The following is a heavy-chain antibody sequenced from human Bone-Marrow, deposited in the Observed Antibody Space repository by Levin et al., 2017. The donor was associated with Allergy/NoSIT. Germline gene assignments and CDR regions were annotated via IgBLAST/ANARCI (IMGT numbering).Heavy chain of an antibody. D-gene: IGHD4-17*01. CDR3: ARARAYGDNIFDY. CDR1: GFIFSSSS. CDR2: ISYAESNK. V-gene: IGHV3-30-3*01. Sequence: LSLTCAASGFIFSSSSMHWVRPAPGKGLEWVAVISYAESNKYYGDSVKGRFTIARDNSKNTLYLQLSSLRVEDTAVYYCARARAYGDNIFDYWGQGTLVTVSS. J-gene: IGHJ4*02.